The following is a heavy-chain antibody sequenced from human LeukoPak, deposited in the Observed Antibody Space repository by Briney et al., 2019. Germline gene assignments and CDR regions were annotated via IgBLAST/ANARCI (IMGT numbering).Heavy chain of an antibody. Sequence: PGGSLRLSCTASGITLRNYWIHWVRQLPGKEPVWVSGIKTDGTYTVYADSVRGRFTISRDNAKNTVSLQMNSLTVEDTAMYYCASLGAPYDNNEYGWGQVALVTVSS. D-gene: IGHD4/OR15-4a*01. J-gene: IGHJ4*02. CDR3: ASLGAPYDNNEYG. CDR1: GITLRNYW. CDR2: IKTDGTYT. V-gene: IGHV3-74*01.